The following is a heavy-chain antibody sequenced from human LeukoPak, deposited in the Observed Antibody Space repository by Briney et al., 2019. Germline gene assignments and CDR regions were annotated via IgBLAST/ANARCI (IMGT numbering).Heavy chain of an antibody. CDR3: AREAPATPGSYVDY. D-gene: IGHD3-10*01. V-gene: IGHV4-30-4*01. J-gene: IGHJ4*02. Sequence: SQTLSLTCTVSGGSIRSGDYFWSWIRQSPGKGLQWIGYMHYSGITNYNASLKSRLTMSVDTSKNQFYLKLSSVSAADTAVYYCAREAPATPGSYVDYWGPGTLVTVS. CDR1: GGSIRSGDYF. CDR2: MHYSGIT.